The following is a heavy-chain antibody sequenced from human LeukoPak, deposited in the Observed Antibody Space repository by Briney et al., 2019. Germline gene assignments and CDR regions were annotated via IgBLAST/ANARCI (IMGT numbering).Heavy chain of an antibody. CDR2: ISTNGVGT. CDR3: ARYGSGSCYDY. J-gene: IGHJ4*02. V-gene: IGHV3-64*01. Sequence: GGSLRLSCAASGFRFSTYAMHWVRQAPGKGLEYVSAISTNGVGTYYANSVKGRFTISRDNSKNTLYLQMGSLRAEDMAVYYCARYGSGSCYDYWGQGTLVTVSS. CDR1: GFRFSTYA. D-gene: IGHD3-10*01.